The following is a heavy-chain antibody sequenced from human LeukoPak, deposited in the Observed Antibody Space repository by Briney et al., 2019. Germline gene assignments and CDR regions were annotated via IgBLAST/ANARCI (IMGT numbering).Heavy chain of an antibody. CDR2: INHSGST. CDR3: ASGLGGSYWYLDL. CDR1: GGSFSGYY. D-gene: IGHD7-27*01. Sequence: TSETLSLTCAVYGGSFSGYYWSWIRQPPGKGLEWIGEINHSGSTNYNPSLKSRVTISVDTSKNQFSLKLSSVTAADTAVYYCASGLGGSYWYLDLWGRGTLVTVSS. V-gene: IGHV4-34*01. J-gene: IGHJ2*01.